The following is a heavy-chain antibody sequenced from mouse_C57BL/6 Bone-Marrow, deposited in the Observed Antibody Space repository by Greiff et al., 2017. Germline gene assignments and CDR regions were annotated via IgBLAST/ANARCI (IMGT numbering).Heavy chain of an antibody. CDR1: GFTFSSYT. CDR2: ISGGGGNT. Sequence: EVKLVESGGGLVKPGGSLKLSCAASGFTFSSYTMSWVRQTPEKRLEWVATISGGGGNTYYPDSVKGRFTISRDNAKNTPYLQMSSLRSEDTALYYCAIYDYGDFEVWGTGTTVTVSS. V-gene: IGHV5-9*01. CDR3: AIYDYGDFEV. J-gene: IGHJ1*03. D-gene: IGHD2-4*01.